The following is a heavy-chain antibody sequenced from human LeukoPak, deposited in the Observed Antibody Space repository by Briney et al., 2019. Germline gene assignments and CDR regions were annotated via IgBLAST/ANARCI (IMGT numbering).Heavy chain of an antibody. CDR3: ARDSNTGNGMDV. CDR2: INPNSGGT. CDR1: GYTFTGYY. V-gene: IGHV1-2*02. J-gene: IGHJ6*02. D-gene: IGHD4-11*01. Sequence: ASVKVSCKASGYTFTGYYMHWVRQAPGQGLEWMGWINPNSGGTNYAQKFQGRVTMTRDTSISTAYMELSRLTSDDTAMYYCARDSNTGNGMDVWGQGTTVAVSS.